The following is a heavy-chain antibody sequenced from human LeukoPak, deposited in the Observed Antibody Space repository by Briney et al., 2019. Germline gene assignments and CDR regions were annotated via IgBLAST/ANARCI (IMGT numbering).Heavy chain of an antibody. J-gene: IGHJ4*02. V-gene: IGHV3-23*01. Sequence: GGSLRLSCAASGFTFSSYAMSWVRQAPGKGLEWVSAISGSGGSTYYADSVKGRFTISRENSKNRMDVQMNSLRAEDTAVYYRAKLHSTVTQHQDFDYWGQGTLVTVSS. CDR1: GFTFSSYA. CDR2: ISGSGGST. D-gene: IGHD4-17*01. CDR3: AKLHSTVTQHQDFDY.